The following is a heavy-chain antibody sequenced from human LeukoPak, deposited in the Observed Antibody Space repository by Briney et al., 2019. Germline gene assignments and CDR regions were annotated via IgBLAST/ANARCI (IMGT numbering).Heavy chain of an antibody. Sequence: SETLSLTCALNSGSFSGYYWAWIRQPPGKGLEWIGEITDSGRTNYSPFLKSRVTISTDTSKNQFSLSLISVTAADTGVYYCARVSYGYDALDVWGQGQRSPSFQ. CDR3: ARVSYGYDALDV. V-gene: IGHV4-34*01. CDR1: SGSFSGYY. D-gene: IGHD5-12*01. CDR2: ITDSGRT. J-gene: IGHJ3*01.